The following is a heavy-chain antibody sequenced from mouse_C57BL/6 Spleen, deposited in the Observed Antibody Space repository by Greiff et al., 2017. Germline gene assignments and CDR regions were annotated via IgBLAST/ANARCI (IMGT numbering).Heavy chain of an antibody. CDR1: GYTFTSYW. D-gene: IGHD2-12*01. J-gene: IGHJ4*01. V-gene: IGHV1-64*01. Sequence: QVQLQQSGAELVKPGASVKLSCKASGYTFTSYWMHWVKQRPGQGLEWIGMIHPNSGSTNYNEKFKSKATLTVDKSSSTAYMQLSSLTSADSAVYYCARYRDYRDYWGQGTSVTVSS. CDR2: IHPNSGST. CDR3: ARYRDYRDY.